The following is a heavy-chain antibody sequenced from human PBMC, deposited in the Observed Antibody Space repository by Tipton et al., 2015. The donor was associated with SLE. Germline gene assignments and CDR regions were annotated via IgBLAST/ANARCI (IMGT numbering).Heavy chain of an antibody. Sequence: SLRLSCAASGFTFSSYGMHWVRQAPGKGLEWVAVISHDGSNKYYADSVKGRFTISRDNSKNTLYLQMNSLRAADTAVYYCATELTYYDILTGYDLFDYWGQGTLVTVSS. CDR2: ISHDGSNK. V-gene: IGHV3-30*03. CDR1: GFTFSSYG. J-gene: IGHJ4*02. CDR3: ATELTYYDILTGYDLFDY. D-gene: IGHD3-9*01.